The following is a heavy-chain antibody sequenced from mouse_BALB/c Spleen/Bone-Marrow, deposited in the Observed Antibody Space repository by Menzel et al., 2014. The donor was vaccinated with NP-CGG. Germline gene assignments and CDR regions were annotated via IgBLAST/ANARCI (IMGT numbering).Heavy chain of an antibody. D-gene: IGHD3-1*01. CDR1: GFTLSDYY. CDR2: ISDGGSYT. Sequence: EVMLVEPGGGLVKPGGSLKLSCAASGFTLSDYYMYWVRQNPEKRMERVATISDGGSYTYYPNSVMRRFTLSRDNAKNNLCLQVSSLKAEDAAMYYCASQLASSGAFLGQGTLVTISA. V-gene: IGHV5-4*02. J-gene: IGHJ3*01. CDR3: ASQLASSGAF.